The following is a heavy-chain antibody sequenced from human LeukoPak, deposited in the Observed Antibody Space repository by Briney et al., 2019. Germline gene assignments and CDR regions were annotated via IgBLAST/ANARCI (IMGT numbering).Heavy chain of an antibody. CDR1: GGTFSSYA. CDR3: ARRIAVAGSVYFDY. D-gene: IGHD6-19*01. CDR2: IIPIFGTA. V-gene: IGHV1-69*01. J-gene: IGHJ4*02. Sequence: GSSVKVSCEASGGTFSSYAISWVRQAPGQGLEWMGGIIPIFGTANYAQKFQGRVTITADESTSTAYMELSSLRSEDTAVYYCARRIAVAGSVYFDYWGQGTLVSVSS.